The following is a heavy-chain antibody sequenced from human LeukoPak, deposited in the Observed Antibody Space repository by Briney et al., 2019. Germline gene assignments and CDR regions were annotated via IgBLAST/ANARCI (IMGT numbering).Heavy chain of an antibody. D-gene: IGHD3-22*01. CDR1: GGSISSGGYY. CDR3: ASGRFHNYYDSSGYYYV. V-gene: IGHV4-31*03. Sequence: SQTLSLTCTVSGGSISSGGYYLSWIRQHPGKGLEWIGYIYYSGSTYYNPSLKSRVTISVDTSKNQFSLKLSSVTAADTAVYYCASGRFHNYYDSSGYYYVWGQGTLVTVSS. J-gene: IGHJ4*02. CDR2: IYYSGST.